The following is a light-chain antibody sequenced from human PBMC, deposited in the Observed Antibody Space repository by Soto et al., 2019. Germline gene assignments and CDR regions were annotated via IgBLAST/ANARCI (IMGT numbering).Light chain of an antibody. CDR2: DVN. J-gene: IGLJ1*01. CDR1: GNDVGGYTF. V-gene: IGLV2-14*03. Sequence: QSVLTQPASVSGSPGQSISISCTGTGNDVGGYTFVSWYQQHPDKVPKLVIFDVNRRPSGVSDRFSGSKPVNAASLTISGLQAEDEADYYCCSYTATTTYVFGTGT. CDR3: CSYTATTTYV.